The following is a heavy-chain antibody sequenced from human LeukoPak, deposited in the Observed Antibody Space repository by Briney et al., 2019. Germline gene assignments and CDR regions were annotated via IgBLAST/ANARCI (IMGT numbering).Heavy chain of an antibody. CDR3: AKAETVTTSYYYYYGMDV. Sequence: PGGSLRLSCAASGFTFSRYAMSWVRQAPGKGLEWVSAISGSGGSTYYADSVKGRFTISRDNSKNTLYLQMNSLRAEDTAVYYCAKAETVTTSYYYYYGMDVWGQGTTVTVSS. J-gene: IGHJ6*02. CDR1: GFTFSRYA. V-gene: IGHV3-23*01. CDR2: ISGSGGST. D-gene: IGHD4-11*01.